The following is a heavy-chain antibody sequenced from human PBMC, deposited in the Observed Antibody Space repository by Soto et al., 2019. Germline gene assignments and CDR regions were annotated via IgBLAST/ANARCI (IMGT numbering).Heavy chain of an antibody. V-gene: IGHV3-7*01. Sequence: EVQLVESGGGLVQPGGSLRLSCEASGFTFSSYWMHWVRQAPGKGLEWLANIKPDGSEQSYVDSVKGRFTISRDNAKNSLYLQMNALRDEDTAVYYCARVRSGIIMAGTFYFDYWGQGTLVTVSS. CDR3: ARVRSGIIMAGTFYFDY. D-gene: IGHD6-19*01. CDR2: IKPDGSEQ. CDR1: GFTFSSYW. J-gene: IGHJ4*02.